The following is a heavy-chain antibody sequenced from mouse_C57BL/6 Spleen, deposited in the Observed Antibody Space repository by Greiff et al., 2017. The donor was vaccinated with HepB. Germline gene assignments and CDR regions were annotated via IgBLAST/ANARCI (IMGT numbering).Heavy chain of an antibody. CDR1: GYTFTSYW. Sequence: VQLQQPGAELVKPGASVKLSCKASGYTFTSYWMQWVKQRPGQGLEWIGEIDPSDSYTNYNQKFKGKATLTVDTSSSTAYMQLSSLTSEDSAVYYCARSDSSGWFAYWGQGTLVTVSA. D-gene: IGHD3-2*02. V-gene: IGHV1-50*01. CDR3: ARSDSSGWFAY. J-gene: IGHJ3*01. CDR2: IDPSDSYT.